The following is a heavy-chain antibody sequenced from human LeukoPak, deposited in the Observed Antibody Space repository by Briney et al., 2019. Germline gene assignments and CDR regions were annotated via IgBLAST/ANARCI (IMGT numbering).Heavy chain of an antibody. CDR3: AREAPICTNADCRTGFDY. CDR2: IKFHGHET. J-gene: IGHJ4*02. Sequence: GGFLTLSCVASGFNFNNYDLHWVRQAPGKGLEWVAFIKFHGHETFYADSVGGRFTFSRDNSRNTSYLQMNSLRSEDTAVYYCAREAPICTNADCRTGFDYWGQGTLVAVSS. V-gene: IGHV3-30*02. D-gene: IGHD2-8*01. CDR1: GFNFNNYD.